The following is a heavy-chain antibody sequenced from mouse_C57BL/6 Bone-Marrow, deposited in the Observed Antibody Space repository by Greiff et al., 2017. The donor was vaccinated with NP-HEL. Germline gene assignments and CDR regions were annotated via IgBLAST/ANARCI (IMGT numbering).Heavy chain of an antibody. V-gene: IGHV14-3*01. CDR1: GFNIKNTY. CDR2: IDPANGNT. J-gene: IGHJ3*01. Sequence: EVMLVESVAELVRPGASVKLSCTASGFNIKNTYMPWVQQRPEQGLEWIGRIDPANGNTKYAPKFQGKATLTADTSSNTAYLQLSSLTSEDTAIYYCARSRQLRLRSSWFAYGGQGTLVTVSA. D-gene: IGHD3-2*02. CDR3: ARSRQLRLRSSWFAY.